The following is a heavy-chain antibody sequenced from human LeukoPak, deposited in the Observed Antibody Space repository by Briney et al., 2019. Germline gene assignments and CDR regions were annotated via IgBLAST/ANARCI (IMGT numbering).Heavy chain of an antibody. Sequence: GGSLRLSCEVSGFIFSNYGMHWVRQAPGKGLEWVALIWYDGRTKFHADSVRGRFTISRNNSANTLYLQMSSLRVEDTAVYYCAREWGRIAVAGGPGYWGQGALVTVSS. CDR1: GFIFSNYG. CDR2: IWYDGRTK. CDR3: AREWGRIAVAGGPGY. J-gene: IGHJ4*02. V-gene: IGHV3-33*01. D-gene: IGHD6-19*01.